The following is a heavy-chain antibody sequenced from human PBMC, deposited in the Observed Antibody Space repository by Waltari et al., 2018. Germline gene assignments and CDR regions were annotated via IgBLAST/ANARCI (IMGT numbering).Heavy chain of an antibody. CDR1: GYTFTSYD. Sequence: QVQLVQSGAEVKKPGASVKVSCKASGYTFTSYDINWVRQATGKWLEWMGWMNPNRCNTGYAQKYQGRVTMTRNTSISTAYMELSSLRSEDTAVYYCARVHYEAADYWGQGTLVTVSS. CDR2: MNPNRCNT. J-gene: IGHJ4*02. CDR3: ARVHYEAADY. V-gene: IGHV1-8*01. D-gene: IGHD4-17*01.